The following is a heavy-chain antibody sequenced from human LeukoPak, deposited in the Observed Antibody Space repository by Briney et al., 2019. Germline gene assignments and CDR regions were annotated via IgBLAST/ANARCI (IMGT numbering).Heavy chain of an antibody. CDR1: GFTVSSNY. CDR3: ARDRRAVTTLGWPFPYYGMDV. D-gene: IGHD4-17*01. V-gene: IGHV3-66*01. CDR2: IYSGGST. Sequence: GGSLRLSCAASGFTVSSNYMSWVRQAPGKGLEWVSVIYSGGSTYYADSVKGRLTISRDNSKNPLYLQMNSLRAEDTAVYYCARDRRAVTTLGWPFPYYGMDVWGQGTTVTVSS. J-gene: IGHJ6*02.